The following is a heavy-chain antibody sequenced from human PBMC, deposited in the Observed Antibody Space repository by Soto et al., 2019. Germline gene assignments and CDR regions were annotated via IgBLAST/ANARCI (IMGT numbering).Heavy chain of an antibody. CDR1: GRSISSVNYY. CDR2: IYYSGST. J-gene: IGHJ4*02. V-gene: IGHV4-30-4*01. Sequence: SETLSLTCAVSGRSISSVNYYWSWIRQPPGKGLEWIGYIYYSGSTYYNPSLRSRVTISVDTSKNQFSLKLSSVTAADTAVYYCARGPPNSIWGQGTLVTVSS. CDR3: ARGPPNSI. D-gene: IGHD3-22*01.